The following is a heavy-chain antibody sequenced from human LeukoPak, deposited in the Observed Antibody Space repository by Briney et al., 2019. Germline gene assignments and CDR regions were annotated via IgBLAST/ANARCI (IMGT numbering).Heavy chain of an antibody. J-gene: IGHJ4*02. CDR3: ARARRSIGARDLDY. V-gene: IGHV7-4-1*02. D-gene: IGHD3-10*01. CDR1: GYTFTSYG. CDR2: INTNTGNP. Sequence: GASVKVSCKASGYTFTSYGISWVRQAPGQGLEWMGWINTNTGNPTYAQGFTGRFVFSLDTSVSTAYLQISSLKAEDTAVYYCARARRSIGARDLDYWGQGTLVTVSS.